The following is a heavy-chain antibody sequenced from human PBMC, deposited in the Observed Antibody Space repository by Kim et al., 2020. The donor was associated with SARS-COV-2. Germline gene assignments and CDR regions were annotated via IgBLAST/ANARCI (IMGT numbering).Heavy chain of an antibody. V-gene: IGHV4-34*01. CDR3: ARAYGDYGVHWFDP. J-gene: IGHJ5*02. D-gene: IGHD4-17*01. Sequence: TPSLKSHITISVDPSKNQFSLKLSSVTAADTAGYYCARAYGDYGVHWFDPWGQGTLVTVSS.